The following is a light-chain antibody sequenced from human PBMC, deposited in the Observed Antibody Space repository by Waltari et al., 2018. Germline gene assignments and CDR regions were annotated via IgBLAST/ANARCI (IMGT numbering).Light chain of an antibody. CDR2: GTS. CDR1: GSNLGAGYD. J-gene: IGLJ2*01. CDR3: QSYDTSLSVV. V-gene: IGLV1-40*01. Sequence: QSVLTQPPSVSGAPGQRVSISCTGSGSNLGAGYDVHWYQQHPGKAPKPPIYGTSTRPPWVPDRFCGSQSGTAASLAITALQAEDEAEYYCQSYDTSLSVVFGGGTKLTVL.